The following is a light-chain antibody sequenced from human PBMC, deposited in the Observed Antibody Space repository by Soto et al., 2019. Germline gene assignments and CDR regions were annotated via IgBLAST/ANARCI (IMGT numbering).Light chain of an antibody. CDR1: TNY. CDR3: CLFAGSYTSYV. Sequence: QSVLTQPRSVSGSPGQSVTISCSGATNYVSWYQQHPGKAPKLMIYDVTKRPSGVPDRFSGSKSGSTASLTISGLQAEDEADYYCCLFAGSYTSYVFGTGTKATVL. J-gene: IGLJ1*01. CDR2: DVT. V-gene: IGLV2-11*01.